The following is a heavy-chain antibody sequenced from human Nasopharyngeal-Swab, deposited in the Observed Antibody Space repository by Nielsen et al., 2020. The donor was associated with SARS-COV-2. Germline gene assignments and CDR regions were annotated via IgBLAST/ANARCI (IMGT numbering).Heavy chain of an antibody. CDR2: INPSGGST. J-gene: IGHJ6*02. V-gene: IGHV1-46*01. Sequence: ASVKVSCKASGYTFTSYYMHWVRQAPGQGLEWMGIINPSGGSTSYAQKFQGRATMTRDTSTSTVYMELSSLRSEDTVVYYCARDGFWGLRLGELSLYLAGMDVWGQGTTVTVSS. D-gene: IGHD3-16*02. CDR3: ARDGFWGLRLGELSLYLAGMDV. CDR1: GYTFTSYY.